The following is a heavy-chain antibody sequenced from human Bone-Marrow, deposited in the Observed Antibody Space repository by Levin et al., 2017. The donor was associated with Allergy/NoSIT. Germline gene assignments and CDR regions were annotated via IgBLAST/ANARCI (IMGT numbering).Heavy chain of an antibody. CDR3: ARDPTGDGYNYYFDL. CDR1: GYTFTTDA. V-gene: IGHV1-18*01. J-gene: IGHJ4*02. Sequence: RASVKVSCKASGYTFTTDAISWVRQVPGRGLEWMGWISTYNGKTKYAQKFQDRVTLTTDRSTSTAYMELRRLTSDDTAVYYCARDPTGDGYNYYFDLWGQGTLVTVSS. D-gene: IGHD5-24*01. CDR2: ISTYNGKT.